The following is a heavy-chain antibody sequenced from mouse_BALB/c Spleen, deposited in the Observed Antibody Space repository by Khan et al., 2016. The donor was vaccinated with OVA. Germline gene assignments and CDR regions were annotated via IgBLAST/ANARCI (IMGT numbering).Heavy chain of an antibody. CDR1: GYTFTDYY. J-gene: IGHJ3*01. CDR3: ERRNYFGYTFAY. CDR2: ISPGSGDT. D-gene: IGHD1-2*01. V-gene: IGHV1-77*01. Sequence: QVQLQQSGAELARPGASVKLSCKASGYTFTDYYINWVKQRTGQGLEWIGEISPGSGDTYYNEKFKGKATLTADKSSSTAYMQLNSLTSEASAVXFRERRNYFGYTFAYWGQGTLVTVSA.